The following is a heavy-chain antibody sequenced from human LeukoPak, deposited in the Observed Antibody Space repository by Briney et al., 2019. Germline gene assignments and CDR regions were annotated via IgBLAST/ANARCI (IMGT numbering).Heavy chain of an antibody. CDR1: GYTFTSYD. D-gene: IGHD3-10*01. J-gene: IGHJ4*02. CDR3: ARGGVLLWFGELIY. Sequence: ASVKVSCKASGYTFTSYDINWVRQATGQGLEWMGWMNPNSGNTGYAQKFQGRVTMTRNTSISTACMELSSLRSEDTAVYYCARGGVLLWFGELIYWGQGTLVTVSS. V-gene: IGHV1-8*01. CDR2: MNPNSGNT.